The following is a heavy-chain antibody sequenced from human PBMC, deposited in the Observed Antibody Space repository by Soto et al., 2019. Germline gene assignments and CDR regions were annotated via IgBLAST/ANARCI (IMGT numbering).Heavy chain of an antibody. CDR3: ARPRSSSRNYYGMDV. J-gene: IGHJ6*02. Sequence: PGESLTISCKGSGYSFTSYWIGWVRQMPGKGLEWMGIIYPGDSDTRYSPSFQGQVTISADKSISTAYLQWSSLKASDTAMYYCARPRSSSRNYYGMDVWGQGTTVTVSS. CDR2: IYPGDSDT. CDR1: GYSFTSYW. D-gene: IGHD6-13*01. V-gene: IGHV5-51*01.